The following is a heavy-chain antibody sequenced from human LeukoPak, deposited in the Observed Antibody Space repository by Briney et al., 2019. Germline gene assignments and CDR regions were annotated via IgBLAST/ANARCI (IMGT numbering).Heavy chain of an antibody. D-gene: IGHD6-19*01. J-gene: IGHJ4*02. V-gene: IGHV3-30*04. CDR1: GFTFSSYA. Sequence: PGGFLRLSCAASGFTFSSYAMHWVRQAPGKGLEWVAVISYDGSNKYYADSVKGRFTISRDNSKNTLYLQMNSLRAEDTAVYYCARDPKPLAVAGYFDYWGQGTLVTVSS. CDR2: ISYDGSNK. CDR3: ARDPKPLAVAGYFDY.